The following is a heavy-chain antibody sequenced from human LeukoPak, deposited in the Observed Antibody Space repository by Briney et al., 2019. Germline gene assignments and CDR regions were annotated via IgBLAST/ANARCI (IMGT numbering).Heavy chain of an antibody. CDR3: ARHVGSYGGNSPFNYSYYGMDV. CDR1: GGSISSYY. CDR2: IYYSGST. D-gene: IGHD4-23*01. V-gene: IGHV4-59*08. J-gene: IGHJ6*02. Sequence: SETLSLTCTVSGGSISSYYWSWIRQPPGKGLEWIGYIYYSGSTNYNPSLKSRVTISVDTSKNQFSLKLSSVTAADTAVYYCARHVGSYGGNSPFNYSYYGMDVWGQGTTVTVSS.